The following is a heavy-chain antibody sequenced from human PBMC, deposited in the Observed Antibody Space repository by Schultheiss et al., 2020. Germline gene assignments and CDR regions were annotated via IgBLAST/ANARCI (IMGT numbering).Heavy chain of an antibody. D-gene: IGHD3-10*01. CDR2: IYYSGST. Sequence: SETLSLTCTVSGASISNNAYYWAWVRQPPGKGLEWIGNIYYSGSTNYNPSLKSRVTISVDTSKNQFSLKLSSVTAADTAVYYCARRVEGMDVWGQGTTVTVSS. CDR1: GASISNNAYY. V-gene: IGHV4-39*07. J-gene: IGHJ6*02. CDR3: ARRVEGMDV.